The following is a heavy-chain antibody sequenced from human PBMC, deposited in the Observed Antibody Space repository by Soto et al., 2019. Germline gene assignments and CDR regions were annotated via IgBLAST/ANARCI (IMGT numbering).Heavy chain of an antibody. D-gene: IGHD6-13*01. CDR3: ARGPRIVSGGMGY. V-gene: IGHV4-34*01. CDR2: INPSGST. J-gene: IGHJ4*02. CDR1: GGPFSGYY. Sequence: QVQLQQWGAGLLKPSETLSLTCAVYGGPFSGYYWSWIRQPPGKGLEWIGEINPSGSTNYNPSLKSRVTISVDTSKNQFSLKMSSVTAADTAVYYCARGPRIVSGGMGYWGQGTLVTVSS.